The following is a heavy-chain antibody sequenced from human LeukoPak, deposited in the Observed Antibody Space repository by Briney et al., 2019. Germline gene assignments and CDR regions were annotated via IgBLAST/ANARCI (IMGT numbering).Heavy chain of an antibody. J-gene: IGHJ4*02. CDR1: GYSFRAYH. CDR3: ARSIEATASFGH. V-gene: IGHV1-2*02. D-gene: IGHD6-6*01. Sequence: ASVKVSCKTSGYSFRAYHLHWVRQAPGQGLEWMGWINPSTAGTNYAQKFQGRVTMTRDTSISTAFMEMTGLKFDDTAVYYCARSIEATASFGHWGQGTLVAVSS. CDR2: INPSTAGT.